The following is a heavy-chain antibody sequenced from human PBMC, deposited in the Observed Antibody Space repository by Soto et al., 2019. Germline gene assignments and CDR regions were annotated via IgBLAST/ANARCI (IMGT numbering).Heavy chain of an antibody. CDR2: INHSGST. CDR3: ARARLDY. CDR1: GGSFSDYP. J-gene: IGHJ4*02. V-gene: IGHV4-34*01. Sequence: SETLSLTCAVSGGSFSDYPWTWIRQPPGKGLEWIGEINHSGSTNYNPSLKSRVTISVDTSKNQFSLKVTTVTAADTAVYYCARARLDYWGQGTLVTVSS.